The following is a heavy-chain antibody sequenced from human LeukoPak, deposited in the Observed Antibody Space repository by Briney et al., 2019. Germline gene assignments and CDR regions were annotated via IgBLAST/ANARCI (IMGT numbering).Heavy chain of an antibody. CDR1: GGTFSSYA. Sequence: GASVKVSSKASGGTFSSYAISWVRQAPGQGLEWMGGIIPIFGTANYAQKFQGRVTITADESTSTAYMELSSLRSEDTAVYYCARDYYGDYSGYFDLWGRGTLVTVSS. CDR3: ARDYYGDYSGYFDL. V-gene: IGHV1-69*13. J-gene: IGHJ2*01. D-gene: IGHD4-17*01. CDR2: IIPIFGTA.